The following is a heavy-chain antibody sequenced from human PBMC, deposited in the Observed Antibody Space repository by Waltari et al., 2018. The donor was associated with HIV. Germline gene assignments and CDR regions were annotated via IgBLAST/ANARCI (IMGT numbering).Heavy chain of an antibody. D-gene: IGHD3-22*01. CDR2: IYITGGT. CDR3: ARKLYYYESSAYFRPHWYFDL. J-gene: IGHJ2*01. CDR1: NDFINSDNYY. Sequence: QVQFPESGPGLVKPGQTLSLTCYVSNDFINSDNYYWSWMRHPAGKGLEWIGLIYITGGTKYNTSFRSRVSISLDTSKNQFFLKLASVTAADTATYYCARKLYYYESSAYFRPHWYFDLWGPGTLVTVST. V-gene: IGHV4-61*02.